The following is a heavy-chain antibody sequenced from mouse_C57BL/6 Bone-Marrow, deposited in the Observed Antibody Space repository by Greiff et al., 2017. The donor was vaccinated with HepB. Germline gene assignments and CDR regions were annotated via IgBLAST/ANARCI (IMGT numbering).Heavy chain of an antibody. D-gene: IGHD1-1*01. CDR3: ARCGSNYWYFDV. V-gene: IGHV1-55*01. J-gene: IGHJ1*03. CDR1: GYTFTSYW. Sequence: QVQLQQPGAELVKPGASVKMSCKASGYTFTSYWITWVKQRPGQGLEWIGEIYPGSGSTNYNEKFKSKATLTVDTSSSTAYMQLSSLTSEDSAVYYCARCGSNYWYFDVWGTGTTVTVSS. CDR2: IYPGSGST.